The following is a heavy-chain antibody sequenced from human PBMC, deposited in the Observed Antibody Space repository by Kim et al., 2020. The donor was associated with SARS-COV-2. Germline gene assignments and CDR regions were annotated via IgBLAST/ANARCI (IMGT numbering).Heavy chain of an antibody. D-gene: IGHD2-15*01. Sequence: GGSLRLSCAASGFTFSSFAMSWVRQAPGKGLEWVSAISGSGGSTYYADSVKGRFTISRDNSKNTLYLQMNSLRAEDTAVYYCAGGVVGQGDYWGQGTLVTVSS. V-gene: IGHV3-23*01. CDR1: GFTFSSFA. J-gene: IGHJ4*02. CDR3: AGGVVGQGDY. CDR2: ISGSGGST.